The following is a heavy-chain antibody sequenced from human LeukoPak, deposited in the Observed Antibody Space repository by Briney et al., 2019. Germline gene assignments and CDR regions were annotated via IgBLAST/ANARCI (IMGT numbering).Heavy chain of an antibody. CDR1: GFTFSDYY. V-gene: IGHV3-11*04. Sequence: GGSLRLSCAASGFTFSDYYMSWIRQAPGKGLEWVSYISSSGSTIYYADSVKGRFTISRDNAKNSLYLQMNSLRAEDTAVYYCARSHLMAWVRGVSFDYWGQGTLVTVSS. D-gene: IGHD3-10*01. J-gene: IGHJ4*02. CDR2: ISSSGSTI. CDR3: ARSHLMAWVRGVSFDY.